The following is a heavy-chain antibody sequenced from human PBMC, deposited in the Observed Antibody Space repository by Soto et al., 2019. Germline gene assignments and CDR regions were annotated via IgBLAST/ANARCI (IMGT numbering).Heavy chain of an antibody. J-gene: IGHJ3*02. CDR2: IYSGGST. Sequence: HPGGSLRLSCAASGFTVSSNYMSWVRQAPGKGLEWVSVIYSGGSTYYADSVKGRFTISRDNTKNTLYLQMNSLRAEDTAVYYCARDQLSSGWHDAFDIWGQGTMVTVSS. V-gene: IGHV3-66*01. D-gene: IGHD6-19*01. CDR3: ARDQLSSGWHDAFDI. CDR1: GFTVSSNY.